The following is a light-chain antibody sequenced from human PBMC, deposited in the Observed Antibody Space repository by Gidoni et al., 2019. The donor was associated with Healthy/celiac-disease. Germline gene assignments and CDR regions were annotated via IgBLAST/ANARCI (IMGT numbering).Light chain of an antibody. CDR1: SSNIGAGYD. J-gene: IGLJ1*01. CDR3: QSYDSSLSALYV. V-gene: IGLV1-40*01. CDR2: GNS. Sequence: QSVLTQPPSVSGAPGQRVTISCTGSSSNIGAGYDLHWYQQLPGTAPKILIYGNSHRPSGVPDRFSGSKSGTSASLAITGLQAEDEADYYCQSYDSSLSALYVFGTGTKVTVL.